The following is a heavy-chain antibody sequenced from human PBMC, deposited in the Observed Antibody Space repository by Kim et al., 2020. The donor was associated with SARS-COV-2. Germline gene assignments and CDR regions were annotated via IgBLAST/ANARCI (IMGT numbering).Heavy chain of an antibody. D-gene: IGHD6-13*01. Sequence: SETLSLTCTVSGGSISSYYWSWIRQPPGKGLEWIGYIYYSGSTNYNPSLKSRVTISVDTSKNQFSLKLSSVTAADTAVYYCARLAAAGSWSTYYYYGMDVWGQGTTVTVSS. CDR1: GGSISSYY. CDR2: IYYSGST. CDR3: ARLAAAGSWSTYYYYGMDV. J-gene: IGHJ6*02. V-gene: IGHV4-59*13.